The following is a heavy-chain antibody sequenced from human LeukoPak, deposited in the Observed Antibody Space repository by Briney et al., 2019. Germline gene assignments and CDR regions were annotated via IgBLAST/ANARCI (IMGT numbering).Heavy chain of an antibody. CDR2: ISYDGSNK. CDR1: GFTFSRHG. D-gene: IGHD2-15*01. CDR3: AKDRYCSGGSCHPYYFDY. J-gene: IGHJ4*02. V-gene: IGHV3-30*18. Sequence: GGSLRLSCAASGFTFSRHGMHWVRQAPGKGLEWVAVISYDGSNKHYADSVKGRFTISRDNSKNTLYLQMNSLRAEDTAVYYCAKDRYCSGGSCHPYYFDYWGQGTLVTVSS.